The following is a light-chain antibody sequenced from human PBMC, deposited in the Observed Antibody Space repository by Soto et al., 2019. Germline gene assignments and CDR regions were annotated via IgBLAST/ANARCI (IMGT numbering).Light chain of an antibody. J-gene: IGKJ1*01. CDR1: QSVSSN. Sequence: EIVMTQSPANLSVSPWERATLSCRASQSVSSNLAWYQQKPGQAPRLLIYDASTRATGIPARFSGGGSGTEFTLTISSLQSEDFAVYYCQQYDNWLTGTFGQGTKVDIK. V-gene: IGKV3-15*01. CDR3: QQYDNWLTGT. CDR2: DAS.